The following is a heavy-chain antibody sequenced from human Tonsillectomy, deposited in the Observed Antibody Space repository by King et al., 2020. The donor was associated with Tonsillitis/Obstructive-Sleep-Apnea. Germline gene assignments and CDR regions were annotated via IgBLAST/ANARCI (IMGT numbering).Heavy chain of an antibody. J-gene: IGHJ4*02. V-gene: IGHV3-23*04. CDR2: ISGTGGSR. Sequence: VQLVESGGGLVQPGGSLRLSCVASGYMFTSYAMTWVRLSPGKGLEWVSAISGTGGSRFYAESVKGRFTISSDTSKKTVFLQMNSLRADDTAVYYRAKVKFDGAAFDSLDSWGQGTLVTVSS. CDR1: GYMFTSYA. CDR3: AKVKFDGAAFDSLDS. D-gene: IGHD5-24*01.